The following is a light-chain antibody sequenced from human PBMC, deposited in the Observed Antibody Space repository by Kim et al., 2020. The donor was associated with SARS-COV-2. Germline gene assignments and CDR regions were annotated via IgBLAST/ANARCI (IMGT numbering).Light chain of an antibody. CDR3: QQRYSWPPLT. Sequence: EIVLTQSPATLSLSPGERANLSCRASQSVTHHLAWYQQKRGQAPRLLIYDASNRATGIPARFSGSGSGTDFNLTINSLEPEDFAVYYCQQRYSWPPLTFGGGTKVDIK. CDR1: QSVTHH. CDR2: DAS. V-gene: IGKV3-11*01. J-gene: IGKJ4*01.